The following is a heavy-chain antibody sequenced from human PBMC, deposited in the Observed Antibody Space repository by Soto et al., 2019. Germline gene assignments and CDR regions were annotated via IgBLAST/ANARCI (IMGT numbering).Heavy chain of an antibody. CDR1: GFTFSSYA. Sequence: EVQLLESGGGLVQPGESLRLSCAASGFTFSSYAMSWVRQAPGKGLEWVSVISGSDDSTYYADSVKGRFTISRDHSKNTLYLQMNSLRAEDTAVYYCAKRSSASTCDYWGQGTLVTVSS. D-gene: IGHD6-6*01. CDR3: AKRSSASTCDY. V-gene: IGHV3-23*01. J-gene: IGHJ4*02. CDR2: ISGSDDST.